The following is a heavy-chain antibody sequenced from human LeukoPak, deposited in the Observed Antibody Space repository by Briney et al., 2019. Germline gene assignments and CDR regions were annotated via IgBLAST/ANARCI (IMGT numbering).Heavy chain of an antibody. D-gene: IGHD5-18*01. Sequence: GRSLRLSCAASGFTFSTYGMHWVRQAPGKGLEWVAFIRYDGSNKYYADSVKGRFTISRDNSKNTLYLQMNSLRAEDTAVYYCAKVEDTAMVPINLVDPWGQGTLVTVSS. V-gene: IGHV3-30*02. CDR1: GFTFSTYG. CDR2: IRYDGSNK. CDR3: AKVEDTAMVPINLVDP. J-gene: IGHJ5*02.